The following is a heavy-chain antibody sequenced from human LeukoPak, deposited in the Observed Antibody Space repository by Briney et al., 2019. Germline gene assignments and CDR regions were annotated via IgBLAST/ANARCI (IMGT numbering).Heavy chain of an antibody. V-gene: IGHV1-2*02. Sequence: ASVKVSCKASGYTFTGYYMHWVQQAPGQGLEWMGWINPNSGGTNYAQKFQGRVTMTRDTSISTAYMELSRLRSDDTAVYYCAREVVAAAGKNFDYWGQGTLVTVSS. CDR2: INPNSGGT. D-gene: IGHD6-13*01. J-gene: IGHJ4*02. CDR1: GYTFTGYY. CDR3: AREVVAAAGKNFDY.